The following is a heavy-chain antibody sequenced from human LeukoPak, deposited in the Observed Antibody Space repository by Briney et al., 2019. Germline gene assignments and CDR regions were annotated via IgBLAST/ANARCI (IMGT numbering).Heavy chain of an antibody. D-gene: IGHD3-10*01. CDR2: ISWNSGSI. J-gene: IGHJ4*02. V-gene: IGHV3-9*01. CDR3: AKDLGELPHDY. CDR1: GFTFDDYA. Sequence: PGRSLRLSCAASGFTFDDYAMHWVRQAPGKGLEWVSGISWNSGSIGYADSVKGRFTISRDNAKNSLYLQMNSLRVGDTAVYYCAKDLGELPHDYWGQGTLVTVSS.